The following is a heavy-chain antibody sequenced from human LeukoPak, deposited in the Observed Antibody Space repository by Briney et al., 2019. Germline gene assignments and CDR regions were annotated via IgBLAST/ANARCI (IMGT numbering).Heavy chain of an antibody. D-gene: IGHD1-7*01. CDR1: GFSVSNNY. CDR2: IYTGGST. CDR3: ARDRGNYYFDY. V-gene: IGHV3-53*01. J-gene: IGHJ4*02. Sequence: PGGSLRLSCAASGFSVSNNYMTWVRQAPGKGLEWVSVIYTGGSTYYADSVKGRFTISRDNSKNTLYLQMNSLRAEDTAVYYCARDRGNYYFDYWGQGTLVTVSS.